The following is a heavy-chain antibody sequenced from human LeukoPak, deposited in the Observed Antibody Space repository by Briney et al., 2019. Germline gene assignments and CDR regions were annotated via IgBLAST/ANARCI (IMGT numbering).Heavy chain of an antibody. Sequence: SETLSLTCAVYGGSFSGYYWSWIRQPPGKGLEWIGRIYTSGSTNYNPSLKSRVTMSVDTSKNQFSLKLSSVTAADTAVYYCARDGGYYFDYWGQGTLVTVSS. CDR2: IYTSGST. CDR1: GGSFSGYY. V-gene: IGHV4-59*10. J-gene: IGHJ4*02. CDR3: ARDGGYYFDY. D-gene: IGHD3-3*01.